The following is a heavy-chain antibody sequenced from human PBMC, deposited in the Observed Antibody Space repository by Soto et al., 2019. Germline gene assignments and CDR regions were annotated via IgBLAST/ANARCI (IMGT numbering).Heavy chain of an antibody. CDR2: TYYNGDT. V-gene: IGHV4-61*08. CDR3: ARGPAYIDGWRTFDL. J-gene: IGHJ4*02. CDR1: DDSFRGAEYY. D-gene: IGHD6-19*01. Sequence: SETLSLTCTVSDDSFRGAEYYWSWIRQPLGKGPEWIGYTYYNGDTKYNPALRSRVTTSEDTSKNQFSLRLSSVAAADTAVYFCARGPAYIDGWRTFDLWGRGILVTVSS.